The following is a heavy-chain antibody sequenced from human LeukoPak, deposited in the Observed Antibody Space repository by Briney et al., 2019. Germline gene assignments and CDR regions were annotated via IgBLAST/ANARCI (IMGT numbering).Heavy chain of an antibody. Sequence: GASVKVSCKVSGYTLTELSMHWVRQAPGKGLEWMGGFDPEDGETIYAQKFQGRVTMTRDTSTSTVYMELSSLRSEDTAVYYCAREGIAAAGRRGYYYYMDVWGKGTTVTVSS. D-gene: IGHD6-13*01. CDR2: FDPEDGET. CDR3: AREGIAAAGRRGYYYYMDV. CDR1: GYTLTELS. J-gene: IGHJ6*03. V-gene: IGHV1-24*01.